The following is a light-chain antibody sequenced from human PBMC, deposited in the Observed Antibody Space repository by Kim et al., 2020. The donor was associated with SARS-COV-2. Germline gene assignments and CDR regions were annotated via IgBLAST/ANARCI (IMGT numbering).Light chain of an antibody. CDR3: HHLTSSPYYS. Sequence: SPGERAYRSCTASQSMSAGYLTWYQQKPGQAPRLLMYATSIRATGIPDRFSGSESGTDFILTINRLEPEDSAFYYCHHLTSSPYYSFGQGTKLEI. J-gene: IGKJ2*03. CDR2: ATS. CDR1: QSMSAGY. V-gene: IGKV3-20*01.